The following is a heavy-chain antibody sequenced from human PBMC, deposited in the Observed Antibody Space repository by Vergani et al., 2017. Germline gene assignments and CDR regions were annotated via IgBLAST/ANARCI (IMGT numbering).Heavy chain of an antibody. J-gene: IGHJ4*02. Sequence: EVELVQSGPEMRKPGESLKISCKGYEYSFGNYWIGWVRQMPGKGREWMGIIYPADSDTRYSPSFQGKVTISADKSISTAFLQWDSLKASDTALYYCARHTTYTDSWGQGTLVTVSS. V-gene: IGHV5-51*01. CDR1: EYSFGNYW. CDR3: ARHTTYTDS. D-gene: IGHD1-1*01. CDR2: IYPADSDT.